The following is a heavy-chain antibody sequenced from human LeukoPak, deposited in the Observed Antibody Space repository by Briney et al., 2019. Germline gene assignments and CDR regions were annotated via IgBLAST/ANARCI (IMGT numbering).Heavy chain of an antibody. Sequence: SETLSLTCTVSGGSISSYYWSWIRQPPGKGLEWIGYIYYSGSTNYNPSLKSRVTISVDTSKNQFSLKLSSVTAADTAVYYCARHARATWQQPNDYWGQGTLVTVSS. V-gene: IGHV4-59*08. CDR2: IYYSGST. D-gene: IGHD6-13*01. CDR3: ARHARATWQQPNDY. CDR1: GGSISSYY. J-gene: IGHJ4*02.